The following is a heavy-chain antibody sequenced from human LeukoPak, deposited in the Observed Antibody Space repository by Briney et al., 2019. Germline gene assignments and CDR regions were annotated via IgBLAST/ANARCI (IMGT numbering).Heavy chain of an antibody. CDR2: ISGSGGST. CDR1: GFTFSSYG. V-gene: IGHV3-23*01. D-gene: IGHD2-8*01. CDR3: TAGLGRTNDDC. J-gene: IGHJ4*02. Sequence: HPGGSLRLSCAASGFTFSSYGMSWVRQAPGKGLEWVSAISGSGGSTYYADPVKGRFTISRDNSKNTLYLQMNGLKTEDTAIYYCTAGLGRTNDDCWGQGTLVTVSS.